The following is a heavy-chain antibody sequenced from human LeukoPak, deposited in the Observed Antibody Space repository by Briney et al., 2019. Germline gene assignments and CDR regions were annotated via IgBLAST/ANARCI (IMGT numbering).Heavy chain of an antibody. V-gene: IGHV1-69*13. J-gene: IGHJ3*02. D-gene: IGHD2-2*01. Sequence: SVKVSCKASGDTFSSYAISWVRQAPGQGLEWMGGIIPIFGTANYAQKFQGRVTITADESTSTAYMELSSLRSEDTAVYYCARARVVPAAMGSFGAFDIWSQGTMVTVSS. CDR2: IIPIFGTA. CDR3: ARARVVPAAMGSFGAFDI. CDR1: GDTFSSYA.